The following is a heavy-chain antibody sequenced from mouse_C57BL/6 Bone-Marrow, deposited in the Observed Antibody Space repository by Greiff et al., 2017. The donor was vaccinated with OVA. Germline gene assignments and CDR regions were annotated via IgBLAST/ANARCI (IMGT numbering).Heavy chain of an antibody. Sequence: QHLPPGPQLVRPGASVTLSCKASGYTFTDYEMHWVKQTPVHGLEWIGAIDPETGGTAYNQKFKGKAILTADKSSSTAYIELRSLTSEDSAVYYCTGDDYYGSSPWYFDVWGTGTTVTVSS. CDR1: GYTFTDYE. J-gene: IGHJ1*03. CDR3: TGDDYYGSSPWYFDV. V-gene: IGHV1-15*01. D-gene: IGHD1-1*01. CDR2: IDPETGGT.